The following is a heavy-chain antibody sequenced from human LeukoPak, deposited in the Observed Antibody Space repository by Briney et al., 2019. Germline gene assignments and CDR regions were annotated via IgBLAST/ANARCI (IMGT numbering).Heavy chain of an antibody. J-gene: IGHJ4*02. Sequence: PGGSLRLSCAASGFTFSSYAMSWVRQAPGKGLEWVSAISGSGGSTYYADSVKGRFTISRDNSKNSLYLQMNSLRAEDTAVYYCANGQGYYFDYWGQGTLVTVSS. CDR1: GFTFSSYA. CDR3: ANGQGYYFDY. CDR2: ISGSGGST. V-gene: IGHV3-23*01.